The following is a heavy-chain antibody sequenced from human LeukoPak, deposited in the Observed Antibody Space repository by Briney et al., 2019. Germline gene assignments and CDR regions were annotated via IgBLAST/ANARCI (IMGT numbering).Heavy chain of an antibody. CDR1: GGSISSYY. V-gene: IGHV4-59*08. CDR3: ARFMVRRFFDY. CDR2: IYYSGST. D-gene: IGHD3-10*01. J-gene: IGHJ4*02. Sequence: ASETLSLTCTVSGGSISSYYWSWIRQPPGKGLEWIGYIYYSGSTNYNPPLKSRVTISVDTSKNQFSLKLSSVTAADTAVYYCARFMVRRFFDYWGQGTLVTVSS.